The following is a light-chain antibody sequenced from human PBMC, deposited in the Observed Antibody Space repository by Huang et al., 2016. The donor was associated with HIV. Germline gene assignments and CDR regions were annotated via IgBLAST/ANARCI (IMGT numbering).Light chain of an antibody. CDR2: KAS. CDR1: QSVNTW. J-gene: IGKJ4*01. V-gene: IGKV1-5*03. Sequence: IPLTQSPSTVSASVGDRVTITCRASQSVNTWLAWYQQKPGKAPRLRIYKASSLEGAVPSRFSGTGCGTEFTLTIDTLQADDSAIYYCQQYNNGLTFGGGTRVEIK. CDR3: QQYNNGLT.